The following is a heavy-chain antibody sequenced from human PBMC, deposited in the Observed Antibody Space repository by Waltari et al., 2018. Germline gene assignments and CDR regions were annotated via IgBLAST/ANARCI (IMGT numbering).Heavy chain of an antibody. CDR2: IGAYSDNT. D-gene: IGHD6-6*01. CDR3: AVNIAARPVDY. Sequence: GQSGAEVKKPGASVKVSCKVSGYTFTSFGINWVRQAPRQGLEWMGRIGAYSDNTNYAQKFQGRVTMTTDTSTSTAYMELRSLTSDDTAVYYCAVNIAARPVDYWGQGTLVTVSS. J-gene: IGHJ4*02. CDR1: GYTFTSFG. V-gene: IGHV1-18*01.